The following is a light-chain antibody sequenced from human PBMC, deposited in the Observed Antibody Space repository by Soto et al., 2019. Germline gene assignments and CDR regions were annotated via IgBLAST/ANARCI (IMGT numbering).Light chain of an antibody. CDR3: ASHTTSLTWV. J-gene: IGLJ3*02. CDR1: SSDIGAYNH. CDR2: EVS. V-gene: IGLV2-14*01. Sequence: QSALTQAASASGSPGQSITISCTGTSSDIGAYNHVSWYQQHPGKAPKVLIYEVSDRPSGISNRFSGSKSGNTASLTIPGLQAEDEADYYCASHTTSLTWVFGGGTKLTVL.